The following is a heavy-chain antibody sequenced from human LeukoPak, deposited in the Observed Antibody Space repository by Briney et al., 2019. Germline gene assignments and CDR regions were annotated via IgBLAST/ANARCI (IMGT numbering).Heavy chain of an antibody. D-gene: IGHD4-23*01. Sequence: SETLSLTCTVSGGSISSYYWSWIRQPPGKGLEWIGYIYYSGSTNYNPSLKSRVTISVDTSKNQFSLKLSSVTAADTAVYYCARHSISTYYGGSGDYWGQGILVTVSS. J-gene: IGHJ4*02. CDR2: IYYSGST. CDR1: GGSISSYY. CDR3: ARHSISTYYGGSGDY. V-gene: IGHV4-59*08.